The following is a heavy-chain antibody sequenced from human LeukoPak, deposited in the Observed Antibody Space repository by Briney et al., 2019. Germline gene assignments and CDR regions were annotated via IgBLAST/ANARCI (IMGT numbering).Heavy chain of an antibody. CDR2: INPNSGNT. J-gene: IGHJ5*02. CDR1: GYTFTSYD. V-gene: IGHV1-8*01. CDR3: ARGVTMIRGLIIGWFDP. D-gene: IGHD3-10*01. Sequence: ASVKVSCKASGYTFTSYDINWVRQATGQGLEWMGWINPNSGNTGYAQKFQGRVTMTSNTSISTAYMELSSLRSEDTAVYYCARGVTMIRGLIIGWFDPWGQGTLVTVSS.